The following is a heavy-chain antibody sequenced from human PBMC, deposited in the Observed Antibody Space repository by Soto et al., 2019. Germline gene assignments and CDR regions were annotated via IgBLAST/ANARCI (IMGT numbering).Heavy chain of an antibody. V-gene: IGHV3-33*01. Sequence: PGGSLRLSCAASGVTFSSYGMHWVRQAPGKGLEWVAVIWYDGSNKYYADSVRGRFTISRDNSKNTLYLQMNSLRAEDTAVYYCARDPQGWLRYYYYGMDVWGQGTTVTVSS. D-gene: IGHD5-12*01. CDR3: ARDPQGWLRYYYYGMDV. CDR2: IWYDGSNK. J-gene: IGHJ6*02. CDR1: GVTFSSYG.